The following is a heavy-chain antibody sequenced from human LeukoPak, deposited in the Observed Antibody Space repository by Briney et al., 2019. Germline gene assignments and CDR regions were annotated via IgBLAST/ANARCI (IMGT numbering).Heavy chain of an antibody. CDR3: ARDGAGLTLMVRGVIGPLDY. CDR2: ISAYNGNT. V-gene: IGHV1-18*01. Sequence: GASVKVSCKASGYTFTSYGISWVRQAPGQGLEWMGWISAYNGNTNYAQKLQGRVTMTTDTSTSTAYMELRSLRSDDTAVYYCARDGAGLTLMVRGVIGPLDYWGQGTLVTVSS. J-gene: IGHJ4*02. CDR1: GYTFTSYG. D-gene: IGHD3-10*01.